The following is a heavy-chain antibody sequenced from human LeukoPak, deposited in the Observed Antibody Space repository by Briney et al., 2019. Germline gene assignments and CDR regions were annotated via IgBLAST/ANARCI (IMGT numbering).Heavy chain of an antibody. CDR3: ARVSLAGDIDY. CDR2: MNPNGGNT. Sequence: ASVKVSCKASGYTFTSYDINWVRQATGQGLEWMGWMNPNGGNTGYVQKFQGRVTMTRNTSISTAYMELSSLRSEDTAVYYCARVSLAGDIDYWGQGTLVTVSS. D-gene: IGHD6-19*01. V-gene: IGHV1-8*01. CDR1: GYTFTSYD. J-gene: IGHJ4*02.